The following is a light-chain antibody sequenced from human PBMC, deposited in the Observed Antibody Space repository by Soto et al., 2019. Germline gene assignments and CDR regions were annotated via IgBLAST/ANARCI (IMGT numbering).Light chain of an antibody. Sequence: EIVLPQSPGTLALSPGERATLSCRASQSVSSSYLAWYQHKPGQAPRLLIYGASSRATGIPDRFSGSGSGTDFTLTISRLEPEDFAVYYCQQYGTSPYTFAQGTKVDIK. CDR3: QQYGTSPYT. V-gene: IGKV3-20*01. CDR2: GAS. J-gene: IGKJ2*01. CDR1: QSVSSSY.